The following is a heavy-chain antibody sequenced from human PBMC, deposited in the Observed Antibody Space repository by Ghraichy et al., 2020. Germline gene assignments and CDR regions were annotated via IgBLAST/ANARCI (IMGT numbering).Heavy chain of an antibody. Sequence: GGSLRLSCAASGFTFSSYSMNWVRQAPGKGLEWVSSISSSSSYIYYADSVKGRFTISRDNAKNSLYLQMNSLRAEDTAVYYCARVQEMDAFDIWGQGTMVTVSS. CDR3: ARVQEMDAFDI. J-gene: IGHJ3*02. CDR1: GFTFSSYS. D-gene: IGHD5-24*01. V-gene: IGHV3-21*01. CDR2: ISSSSSYI.